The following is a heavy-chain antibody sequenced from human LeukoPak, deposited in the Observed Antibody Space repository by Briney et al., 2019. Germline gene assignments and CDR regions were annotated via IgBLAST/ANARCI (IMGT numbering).Heavy chain of an antibody. CDR3: AKDGNYYGSGSQYYYYYYMDV. D-gene: IGHD3-10*01. CDR2: ISYDGSNK. J-gene: IGHJ6*03. Sequence: AGGSLRLSCAASGFTFSSYGMHWVRQAPGKGLEWVAVISYDGSNKYYADSVKGRFTISRDNSKNTLYLQMNSLRAEDTAVYYCAKDGNYYGSGSQYYYYYYMDVWGKGTTVTVSS. CDR1: GFTFSSYG. V-gene: IGHV3-30*18.